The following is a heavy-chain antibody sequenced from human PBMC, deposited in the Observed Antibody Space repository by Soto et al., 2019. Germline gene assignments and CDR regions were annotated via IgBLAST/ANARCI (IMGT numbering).Heavy chain of an antibody. CDR3: AKVLGQWPAPYYYYGMDV. Sequence: GGSLRLSCAASGFTFSSYGMHWVRQAPGKGLEWVAVISYDGSNKYYADSVKGRFTISRDNSKNTLYLQMNSLRAEDTAVYYSAKVLGQWPAPYYYYGMDVWGQGTTVTVSS. CDR2: ISYDGSNK. D-gene: IGHD6-19*01. J-gene: IGHJ6*02. CDR1: GFTFSSYG. V-gene: IGHV3-30*18.